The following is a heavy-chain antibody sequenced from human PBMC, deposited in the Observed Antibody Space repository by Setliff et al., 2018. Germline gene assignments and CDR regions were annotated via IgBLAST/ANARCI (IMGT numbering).Heavy chain of an antibody. Sequence: SETLSLTCTVYGGSFSNYYWGWIRQSPGKGLEWIGEINDSGTTNYSPSLKSRATISLDASTNQFSLKLRSVSAADTAVYYCRYWSGYYNNDYWGQGTLVTVSS. V-gene: IGHV4-34*01. CDR2: INDSGTT. J-gene: IGHJ4*02. D-gene: IGHD3-3*01. CDR3: RYWSGYYNNDY. CDR1: GGSFSNYY.